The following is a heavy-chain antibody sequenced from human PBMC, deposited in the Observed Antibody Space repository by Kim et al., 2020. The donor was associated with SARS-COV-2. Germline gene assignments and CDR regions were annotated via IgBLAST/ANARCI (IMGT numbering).Heavy chain of an antibody. J-gene: IGHJ4*02. V-gene: IGHV3-48*02. Sequence: TESVKGRLTISIDNAKNSLYLQMNSLIDEDTAVYYCARGESSSFFPFDYWGQGTLVTVSS. CDR3: ARGESSSFFPFDY. D-gene: IGHD6-13*01.